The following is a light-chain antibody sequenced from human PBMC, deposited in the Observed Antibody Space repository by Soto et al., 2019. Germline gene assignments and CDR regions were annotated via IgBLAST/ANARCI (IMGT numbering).Light chain of an antibody. J-gene: IGLJ2*01. CDR3: SSYTSSSTPEVV. Sequence: QSVLPQPASVSGSPGQSITISFTGTSSDVGGYNYVSWYQQHPGKAPKLMIYDVSNRPSGVSNRFSGSKSGNTASLTISGLQAEDEADYYCSSYTSSSTPEVVFGGGTKLTVL. V-gene: IGLV2-14*01. CDR2: DVS. CDR1: SSDVGGYNY.